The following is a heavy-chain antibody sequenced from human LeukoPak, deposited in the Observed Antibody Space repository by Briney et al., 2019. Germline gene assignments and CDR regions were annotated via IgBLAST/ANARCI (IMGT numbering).Heavy chain of an antibody. Sequence: SETLSLTCTVPGGSISSSSYYWGWIRQPPGKGLEWIGSIYYSGSTYYNPSLKSRVTISVDTSKNQFSLKLSSVTAADTAVYYCARPSSGWLDFDYWGQGTLVTVSS. V-gene: IGHV4-39*01. CDR2: IYYSGST. D-gene: IGHD6-19*01. J-gene: IGHJ4*02. CDR1: GGSISSSSYY. CDR3: ARPSSGWLDFDY.